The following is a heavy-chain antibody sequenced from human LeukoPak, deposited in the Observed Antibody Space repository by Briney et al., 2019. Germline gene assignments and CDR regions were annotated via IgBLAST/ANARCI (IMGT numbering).Heavy chain of an antibody. CDR1: GFTFSSYW. V-gene: IGHV3-7*01. Sequence: GGSLRLSCAASGFTFSSYWMSSVRQAPGKGLEWVANIKQDGSEKYYVDSVKGRFTISRDNAKNSLYLQMNSLRAEDTAVYYCARDLVVVTAGPNWFDPWGQGTLVTVSS. D-gene: IGHD2-21*02. CDR3: ARDLVVVTAGPNWFDP. CDR2: IKQDGSEK. J-gene: IGHJ5*02.